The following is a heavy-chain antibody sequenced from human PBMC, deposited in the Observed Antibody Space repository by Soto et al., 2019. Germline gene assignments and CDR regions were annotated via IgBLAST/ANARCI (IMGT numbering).Heavy chain of an antibody. CDR2: IYYNGNT. Sequence: SETLSLTCTVSGGSVSSGFYYWSWIRQPPGKGLEWIGYIYYNGNTKYNPSLKSRVTILLDTSKNQFSLRLSSVIAADTAGYYCARVPACYRWFDPWGQETLVNVS. CDR1: GGSVSSGFYY. V-gene: IGHV4-61*01. J-gene: IGHJ5*02. D-gene: IGHD2-15*01. CDR3: ARVPACYRWFDP.